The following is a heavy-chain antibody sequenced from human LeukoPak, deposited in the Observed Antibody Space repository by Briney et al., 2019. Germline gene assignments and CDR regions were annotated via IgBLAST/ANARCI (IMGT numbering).Heavy chain of an antibody. CDR2: IYHSGSA. CDR3: ARLGGYPLYFDY. V-gene: IGHV4-38-2*02. D-gene: IGHD3-16*01. CDR1: GYSISSGYY. Sequence: SETLSLTCTVSGYSISSGYYWGWIRQSPGKGLEWIGTIYHSGSAYFNPSLKNRVAISVDTSKNQFSLNLSSVTAADTAVYYCARLGGYPLYFDYWGQGTLVTVSS. J-gene: IGHJ4*02.